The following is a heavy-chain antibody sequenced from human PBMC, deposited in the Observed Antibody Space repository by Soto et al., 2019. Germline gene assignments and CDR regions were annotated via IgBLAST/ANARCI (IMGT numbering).Heavy chain of an antibody. D-gene: IGHD6-13*01. CDR2: ISGSGGST. J-gene: IGHJ6*02. V-gene: IGHV3-23*01. CDR1: GFTFSSYA. CDR3: AKGEVKMQQQLVANYYYYGMDV. Sequence: EVQLLESGGGLVQPGGSLRLSCAASGFTFSSYAMSWVRQAPGKGLEWVSAISGSGGSTYYADSVKGRFTISRDNSKNTLYLQMNSLRAEDTAVYYCAKGEVKMQQQLVANYYYYGMDVWGQGTTVTVSS.